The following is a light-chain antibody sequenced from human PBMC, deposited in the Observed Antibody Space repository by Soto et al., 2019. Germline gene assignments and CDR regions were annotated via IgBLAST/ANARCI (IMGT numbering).Light chain of an antibody. CDR3: QPNYSAAWT. V-gene: IGKV1-39*01. CDR2: GAS. CDR1: QTISNY. J-gene: IGKJ1*01. Sequence: DIQMTQSPSSLSASVGDRVTITCRARQTISNYLNWYQQKPGKAPNLLIYGASSLQSGVPARLMGSGTGTDFTLNFSRLQPEDFATYYCQPNYSAAWTFGQGTKVEIK.